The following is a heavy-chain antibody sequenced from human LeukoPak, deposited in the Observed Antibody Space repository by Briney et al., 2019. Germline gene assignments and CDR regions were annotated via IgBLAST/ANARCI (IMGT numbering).Heavy chain of an antibody. CDR1: GFTFSSYG. CDR2: ISYDGSNK. Sequence: GGSLRLSCAASGFTFSSYGMHWVRQAPGKGLEWVAVISYDGSNKYYADSVKGRFTISRDNSKNTLYLQMNSLRAEDTAVYYCAKDPQSRYSSVEYYFDYWGQGTLVTVSS. D-gene: IGHD6-19*01. V-gene: IGHV3-30*18. J-gene: IGHJ4*02. CDR3: AKDPQSRYSSVEYYFDY.